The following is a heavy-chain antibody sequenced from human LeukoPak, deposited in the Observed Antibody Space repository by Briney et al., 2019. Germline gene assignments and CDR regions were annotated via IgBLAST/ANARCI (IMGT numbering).Heavy chain of an antibody. CDR2: ISFGGSNK. CDR3: ARWKSLKGTFDY. Sequence: GGSLRLSCAGSGFTFSSYAIHWVRQAPGKGLEWVAFISFGGSNKLYADSVKGRFTISRDNSKNTLYLQMNSLRAEDTAVYYCARWKSLKGTFDYWGQGTLVTVSS. V-gene: IGHV3-30*04. CDR1: GFTFSSYA. J-gene: IGHJ4*02. D-gene: IGHD1-7*01.